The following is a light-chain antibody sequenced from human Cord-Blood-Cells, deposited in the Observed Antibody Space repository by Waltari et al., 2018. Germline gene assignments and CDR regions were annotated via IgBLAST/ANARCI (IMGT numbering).Light chain of an antibody. Sequence: NFLLTQPHSVSESPGTTLTISCTSSNDSIASNFVQRYQQPPGSAPTTVIYEDNQRPSGVPVRFSGSIDSSSNSASLTISGLKTEDEADYYCQSYDSSNQVFGGGTKLTVL. CDR1: NDSIASNF. V-gene: IGLV6-57*02. CDR3: QSYDSSNQV. CDR2: EDN. J-gene: IGLJ3*02.